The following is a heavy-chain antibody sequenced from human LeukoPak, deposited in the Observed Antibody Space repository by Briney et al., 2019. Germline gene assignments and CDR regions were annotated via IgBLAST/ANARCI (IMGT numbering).Heavy chain of an antibody. J-gene: IGHJ4*02. CDR3: TRDHITSWQIDF. D-gene: IGHD2-2*01. CDR1: GFTFSSYG. CDR2: IRYDGSNK. V-gene: IGHV3-30*02. Sequence: GGSLRLSCAASGFTFSSYGMHWVRQAPGKGLEWVAFIRYDGSNKYYADSVKGQFTISRDNSKNTVSLQMNSLRVEDTAVYYCTRDHITSWQIDFWGQGTMVTVSS.